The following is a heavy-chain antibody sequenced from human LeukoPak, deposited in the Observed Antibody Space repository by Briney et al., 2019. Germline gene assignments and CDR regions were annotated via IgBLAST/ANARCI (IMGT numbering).Heavy chain of an antibody. V-gene: IGHV4-39*07. Sequence: SETLSLTCNVSGVSIKANSDYWGWLRQPPGKGLEWIGSIYHVGGTYYNPSLKSRVAISIDTSKNQFSLRLTSVTAADTAIYYCARDGRSGYEDLWGPGTLVTVSS. D-gene: IGHD5-12*01. CDR3: ARDGRSGYEDL. J-gene: IGHJ5*02. CDR1: GVSIKANSDY. CDR2: IYHVGGT.